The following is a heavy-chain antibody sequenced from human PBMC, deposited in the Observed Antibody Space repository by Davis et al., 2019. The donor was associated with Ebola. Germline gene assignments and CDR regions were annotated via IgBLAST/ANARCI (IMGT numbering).Heavy chain of an antibody. CDR2: ISGFNTNT. CDR1: GYTFTSYG. J-gene: IGHJ4*02. V-gene: IGHV1-18*04. Sequence: ASVKVSCKSSGYTFTSYGLVWVRQAPGLGIEWMGWISGFNTNTNLAQKFQGRVTVSKDTSTNTADMDLRSRTSDDTAIYYCARAPNYDVLTGTSSYYFDYWGQGTLVTVSS. D-gene: IGHD3-9*01. CDR3: ARAPNYDVLTGTSSYYFDY.